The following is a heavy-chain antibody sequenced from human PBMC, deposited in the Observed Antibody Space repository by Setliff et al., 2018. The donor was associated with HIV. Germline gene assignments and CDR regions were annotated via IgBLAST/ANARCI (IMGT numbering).Heavy chain of an antibody. CDR3: ARDRVATVDFKYYDRTSYFEY. V-gene: IGHV1-2*06. Sequence: ASVKVSCKASGYDFHAFYIHWVRQAPGQQLAWMGRIFPHKGATSVAEKLRGRVTMTRDTTISTGYMELRGLTSDDPAVYYCARDRVATVDFKYYDRTSYFEYWGHGTLVTVSS. D-gene: IGHD3-22*01. J-gene: IGHJ4*01. CDR1: GYDFHAFY. CDR2: IFPHKGAT.